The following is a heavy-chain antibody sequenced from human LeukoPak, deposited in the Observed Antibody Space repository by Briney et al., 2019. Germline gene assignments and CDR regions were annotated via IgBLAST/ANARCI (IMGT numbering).Heavy chain of an antibody. J-gene: IGHJ6*03. CDR2: ITRSGTYI. D-gene: IGHD1-26*01. V-gene: IGHV3-21*01. Sequence: GGSLRLSCAASGFTFSNYNMNWVRQAPGKAMEWVSSITRSGTYIFYAGSVKGRFTISRDNSKNSLYLQMDSLGPEDAAVYYCARDPYSGSYGNEYYYYMDVWGKGTTVTISS. CDR3: ARDPYSGSYGNEYYYYMDV. CDR1: GFTFSNYN.